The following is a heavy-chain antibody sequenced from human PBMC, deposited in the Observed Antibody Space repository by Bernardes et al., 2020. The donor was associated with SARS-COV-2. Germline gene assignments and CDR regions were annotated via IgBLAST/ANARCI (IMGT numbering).Heavy chain of an antibody. Sequence: SETLSLTCAVYSGSFRGYYWSWIRQPPGKGLEWIGEINDGGNTNYNPSLKSRSTMSVDTSKNQFSLKLTSVTAAETAVYYFARGYGGSGSWSPDYYYFVVDVGGQGTTVTVSS. CDR1: SGSFRGYY. J-gene: IGHJ6*02. D-gene: IGHD6-13*01. V-gene: IGHV4-34*01. CDR2: INDGGNT. CDR3: ARGYGGSGSWSPDYYYFVVDV.